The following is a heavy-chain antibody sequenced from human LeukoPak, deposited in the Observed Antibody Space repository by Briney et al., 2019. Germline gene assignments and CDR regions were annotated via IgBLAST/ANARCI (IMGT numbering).Heavy chain of an antibody. D-gene: IGHD3-3*02. CDR3: ARVGDHFHWYLDL. J-gene: IGHJ2*01. CDR2: LYSGSDT. Sequence: GGSLRLSCAASGFSVSLNYMNWVRQAPGKGLEWVSILYSGSDTYYADSVKGRFTISRDSSKNMLFLHMNSLRAEDTAVYYCARVGDHFHWYLDLWGRGTLVTVSS. CDR1: GFSVSLNY. V-gene: IGHV3-53*01.